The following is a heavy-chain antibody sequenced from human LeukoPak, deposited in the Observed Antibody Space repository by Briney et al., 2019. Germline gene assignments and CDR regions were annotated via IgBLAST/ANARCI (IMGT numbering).Heavy chain of an antibody. D-gene: IGHD3-3*01. CDR3: ARASYYDFWSGYSSDYYYYMDV. Sequence: GGSLRLSCAASGFTFSSYSMNWVRQAPGKGLEWVSYISSSSSTIYYADSVEGRFTISRDNAKNSLYLQMNSLRDEDTAVYYCARASYYDFWSGYSSDYYYYMDVWGKGTTVTVSS. CDR2: ISSSSSTI. CDR1: GFTFSSYS. J-gene: IGHJ6*03. V-gene: IGHV3-48*02.